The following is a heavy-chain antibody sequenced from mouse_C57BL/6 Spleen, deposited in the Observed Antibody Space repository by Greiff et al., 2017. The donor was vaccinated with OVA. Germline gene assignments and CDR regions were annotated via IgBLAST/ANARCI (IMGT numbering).Heavy chain of an antibody. D-gene: IGHD1-1*01. J-gene: IGHJ3*01. V-gene: IGHV1-55*01. Sequence: QVQLKQPGAELVKPGASVKMSCKASGYTFTSYWITWVKQRPGQGLEWIGDIYPGSGSTNYNEKFKSKATLTVDTSSSTAYMQLSSLTSEDSAVYYCARYDYGSSPFAYWGQGTLVTVSA. CDR1: GYTFTSYW. CDR2: IYPGSGST. CDR3: ARYDYGSSPFAY.